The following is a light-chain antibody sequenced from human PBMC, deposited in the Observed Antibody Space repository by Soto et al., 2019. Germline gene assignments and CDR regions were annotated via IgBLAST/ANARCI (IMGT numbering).Light chain of an antibody. CDR2: GAS. CDR3: QQYSSLIHST. J-gene: IGKJ3*01. CDR1: QSVTNNY. V-gene: IGKV3-20*01. Sequence: IVLTQSPGTLSLSPGERATLSCRASQSVTNNYLAWYQQKPGQAPRLLIYGASTRATGIPDRFRGSGSGTDFTLTISRLEPEDFAVYYCQQYSSLIHSTFGPGTKVDIK.